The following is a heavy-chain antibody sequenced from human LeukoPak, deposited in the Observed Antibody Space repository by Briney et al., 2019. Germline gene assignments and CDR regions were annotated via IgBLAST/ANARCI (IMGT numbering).Heavy chain of an antibody. CDR2: INTDGSYA. CDR3: ARDRADEYSTYGYYYYMDV. D-gene: IGHD4-11*01. CDR1: GFTFSSHW. Sequence: GGSLRLSCAASGFTFSSHWIHWVRQAPGKGLVWVSHINTDGSYARYADSVKGRFTVSTDNAQNTLYLQMNNLRAEDTAVYYCARDRADEYSTYGYYYYMDVWGKGATVTVSS. V-gene: IGHV3-74*01. J-gene: IGHJ6*03.